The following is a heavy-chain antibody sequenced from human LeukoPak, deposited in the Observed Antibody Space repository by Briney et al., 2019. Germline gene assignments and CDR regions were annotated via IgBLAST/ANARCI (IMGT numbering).Heavy chain of an antibody. D-gene: IGHD5-24*01. V-gene: IGHV3-21*01. Sequence: GGSLRLSCAASGFTFSSYSMNWVRQAPGKGLEWVSSISSSSSYIYYADSVKGRFTISRDNAKNSLYLQMDSLIAEDTAVYYCARDARRDGYNPFDYWGQGTLVTVSS. J-gene: IGHJ4*02. CDR2: ISSSSSYI. CDR1: GFTFSSYS. CDR3: ARDARRDGYNPFDY.